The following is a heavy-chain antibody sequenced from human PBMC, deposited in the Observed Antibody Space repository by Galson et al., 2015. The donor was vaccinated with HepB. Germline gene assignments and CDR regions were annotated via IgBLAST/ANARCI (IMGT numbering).Heavy chain of an antibody. J-gene: IGHJ4*02. CDR2: IKQDGSEK. CDR1: GFSFGSYT. Sequence: SLRLSCAASGFSFGSYTMNWVRQAPGKGLEWVANIKQDGSEKYYVDSVKGRFTISRDNARNSLYLQINSLRAEDTAIYYCTRGQTTSEYWGQGTLVTVSS. V-gene: IGHV3-7*01. CDR3: TRGQTTSEY. D-gene: IGHD4-11*01.